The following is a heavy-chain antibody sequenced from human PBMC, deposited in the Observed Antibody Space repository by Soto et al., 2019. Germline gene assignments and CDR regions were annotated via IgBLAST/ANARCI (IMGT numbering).Heavy chain of an antibody. CDR2: INHNANT. CDR1: GGSFSDTY. Sequence: SETLSLTCAVYGGSFSDTYWNWFRQPPGKGLEWIGEINHNANTIYNPSLTSRVTMSVDTSKNQFSLKLSSVTAADTAVYYCARTSRFDCWGQGTLVTVSS. CDR3: ARTSRFDC. J-gene: IGHJ4*02. D-gene: IGHD6-6*01. V-gene: IGHV4-34*01.